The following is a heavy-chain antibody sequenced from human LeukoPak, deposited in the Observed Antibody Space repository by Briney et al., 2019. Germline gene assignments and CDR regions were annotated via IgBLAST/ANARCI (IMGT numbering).Heavy chain of an antibody. CDR2: INPNSGGT. V-gene: IGHV1-2*02. J-gene: IGHJ4*02. CDR3: ARAPLGLPFDY. Sequence: ASVKVSCKASGYTFTGYYRHWVRQAPGQGLEWMAWINPNSGGTNYAQKFQGRVTMTRDTSISTAYMELSRLTSDDTAVYYCARAPLGLPFDYWGQGSLVTVSS. CDR1: GYTFTGYY.